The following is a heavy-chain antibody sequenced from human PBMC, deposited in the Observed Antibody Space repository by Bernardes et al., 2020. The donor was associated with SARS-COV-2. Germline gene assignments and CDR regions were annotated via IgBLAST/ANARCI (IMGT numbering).Heavy chain of an antibody. Sequence: SETLSLTCTVSGGSISGDNYYYWSWIRQPVGKGLEWIGRCSTVERSMSSPSLGARVTMSADTSKKQFSLKLASVTAADTAVYFCARLYSHAGVDYFDAWGQGILVAVTS. CDR1: GGSISGDNYYY. D-gene: IGHD6-13*01. J-gene: IGHJ5*02. V-gene: IGHV4-4*07. CDR3: ARLYSHAGVDYFDA. CDR2: CSTVERS.